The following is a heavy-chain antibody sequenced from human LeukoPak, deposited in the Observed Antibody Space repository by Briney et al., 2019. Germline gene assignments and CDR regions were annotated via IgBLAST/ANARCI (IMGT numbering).Heavy chain of an antibody. CDR3: ARVDNGVVVAACHP. J-gene: IGHJ5*02. CDR2: ISAYNGNT. Sequence: ASVKVPSKAACYTFTSYGISWGRQAPGQGLEWMGWISAYNGNTNYAQKLQGRVTITTDTSTSPAYMELRSLRSDDTAVYFCARVDNGVVVAACHPWGQGTLVTVSS. D-gene: IGHD2-15*01. CDR1: CYTFTSYG. V-gene: IGHV1-18*01.